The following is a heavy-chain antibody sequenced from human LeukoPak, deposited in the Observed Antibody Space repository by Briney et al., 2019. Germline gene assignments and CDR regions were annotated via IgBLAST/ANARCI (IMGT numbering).Heavy chain of an antibody. CDR3: VKDMNPGGADV. CDR2: IKQDGSEK. CDR1: GFTFSSYW. D-gene: IGHD3-10*01. Sequence: GGSLRLSCAASGFTFSSYWMSWVRQAPGKGLEWVANIKQDGSEKYYVDSVKGRFTISRDSAKNSLYLQMNSLRPEDTALYYCVKDMNPGGADVWGQGTTVTVFS. J-gene: IGHJ6*02. V-gene: IGHV3-7*03.